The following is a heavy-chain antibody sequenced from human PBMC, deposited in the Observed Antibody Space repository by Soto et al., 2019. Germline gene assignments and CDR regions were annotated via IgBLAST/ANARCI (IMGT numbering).Heavy chain of an antibody. J-gene: IGHJ6*02. D-gene: IGHD3-10*01. Sequence: QITLKESGPTLVKPTETLTLTCTFSGFSLSTPAVGVGXXRXXPGKALEWLALIYWDNDKTYSPSLKSRLTXXXXXXXXXXXXXXXXXXXXXXXXXXCXXXXXXXRGRYYHYFGMDVWGQGTPVTVSS. CDR1: GFSLSTPAVG. CDR3: XXXXXXXRGRYYHYFGMDV. CDR2: IYWDNDK. V-gene: IGHV2-5*02.